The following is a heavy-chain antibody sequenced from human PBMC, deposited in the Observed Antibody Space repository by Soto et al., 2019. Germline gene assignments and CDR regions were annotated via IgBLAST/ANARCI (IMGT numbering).Heavy chain of an antibody. CDR3: ARAPISPGS. D-gene: IGHD5-12*01. Sequence: QVQLQQSGPGLVKPSQTLSLTCTVSGGSISHGGYYWSWIRQHPGKGLEWIGNIYYSGSTYYHPSLKSRVTISGATSKYQFSLKPTSVTAADTAVYFCARAPISPGSWGQGTLVNVAS. J-gene: IGHJ5*02. CDR1: GGSISHGGYY. CDR2: IYYSGST. V-gene: IGHV4-31*03.